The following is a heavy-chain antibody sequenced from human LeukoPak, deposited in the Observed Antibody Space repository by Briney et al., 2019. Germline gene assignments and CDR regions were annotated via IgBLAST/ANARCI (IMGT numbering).Heavy chain of an antibody. CDR3: ARGVEPLAANTLAY. CDR2: LCDGNT. D-gene: IGHD1-14*01. V-gene: IGHV3-53*01. J-gene: IGHJ4*02. Sequence: PGGSLRLSCAASGFTVITNDMTWVRQAPGKGLEWVSVLCDGNTKYADSVQGRFTISRDNSKNTLYLEMNSLSPDDTAAYYCARGVEPLAANTLAYWGQGTLVTVSS. CDR1: GFTVITND.